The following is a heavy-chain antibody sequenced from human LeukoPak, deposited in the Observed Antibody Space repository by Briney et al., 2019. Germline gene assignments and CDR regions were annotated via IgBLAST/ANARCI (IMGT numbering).Heavy chain of an antibody. Sequence: PSETLSLTCSVSGVSISKYYWSWIRQPPGKGLEYIGYIYYIGSTNYNPSLKSRVTISVDTSKNQFSLKLTSVTTADTAVYYCAREYAGPGMGFDPWAREPWSPSPQ. V-gene: IGHV4-59*01. CDR3: AREYAGPGMGFDP. D-gene: IGHD3-10*01. CDR1: GVSISKYY. CDR2: IYYIGST. J-gene: IGHJ5*02.